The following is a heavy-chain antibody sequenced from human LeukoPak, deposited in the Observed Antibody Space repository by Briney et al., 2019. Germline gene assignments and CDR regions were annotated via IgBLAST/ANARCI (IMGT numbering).Heavy chain of an antibody. J-gene: IGHJ4*02. CDR1: GYTFTSYD. CDR3: ASDVHSTADPYDY. Sequence: SVKVSCKASGYTFTSYDINWVRQAPGQGLEWMGGIIPIFGTANYAQKFQGRVTITADESTSTAYMELSSLRSEDTAVYYCASDVHSTADPYDYWGQGTLVTVSS. CDR2: IIPIFGTA. V-gene: IGHV1-69*13. D-gene: IGHD2-2*01.